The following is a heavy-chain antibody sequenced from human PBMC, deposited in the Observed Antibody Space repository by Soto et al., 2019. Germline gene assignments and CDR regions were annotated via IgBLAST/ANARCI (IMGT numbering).Heavy chain of an antibody. CDR3: AHRPTSTGDFYFDY. CDR1: GFSLTTSGVA. CDR2: IYWNDDK. V-gene: IGHV2-5*01. Sequence: QITLTESGPTLVTPTQTLTLTCSFSGFSLTTSGVAVGWFRQPPGKAPEWLSLIYWNDDKRYSPSLRSRLIVTGDSSKNQVVLTLADADAADSGTYYCAHRPTSTGDFYFDYWGQGTLVTVSS. J-gene: IGHJ4*02.